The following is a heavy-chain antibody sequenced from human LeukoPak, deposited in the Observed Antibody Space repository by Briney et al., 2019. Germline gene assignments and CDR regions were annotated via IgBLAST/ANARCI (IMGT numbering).Heavy chain of an antibody. CDR2: ISYDGSNK. J-gene: IGHJ3*02. Sequence: GGSLRLSCSASGFVFSDYPLHWIRQSPGKGLEWVAVISYDGSNKYYADSVKGRFTISRDNSKNTLYLQMNSLRAEDTAVYYCAKDRRSAFDIWGQGTMVTVSS. CDR3: AKDRRSAFDI. V-gene: IGHV3-30*04. CDR1: GFVFSDYP.